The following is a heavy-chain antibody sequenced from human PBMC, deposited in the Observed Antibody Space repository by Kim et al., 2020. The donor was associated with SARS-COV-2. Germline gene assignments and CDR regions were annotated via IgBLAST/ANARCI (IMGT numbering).Heavy chain of an antibody. CDR3: ATQSYSSIWESGGY. J-gene: IGHJ4*02. CDR2: IDPSDSYT. D-gene: IGHD6-13*01. Sequence: GESLKISCKGSGYNFTSYWITWVRQMPGKGLELMGRIDPSDSYTNYSPSFQGHVTISADKSISTAYLQWSSLKASDTAMYYCATQSYSSIWESGGYWGQGTLVTVSS. V-gene: IGHV5-10-1*01. CDR1: GYNFTSYW.